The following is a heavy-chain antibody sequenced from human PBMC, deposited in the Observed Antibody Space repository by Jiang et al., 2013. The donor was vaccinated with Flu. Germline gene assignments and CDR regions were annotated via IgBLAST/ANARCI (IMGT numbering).Heavy chain of an antibody. V-gene: IGHV4-39*01. CDR2: TYYSGST. D-gene: IGHD6-13*01. Sequence: KGLEWIGSTYYSGSTYYNPSLKSRVTISVDTSKNQFSLKLSSVTAADTAVYYCARLRSIAAAGTEGDYYYGMDVWGQGTTVTVSS. J-gene: IGHJ6*02. CDR3: ARLRSIAAAGTEGDYYYGMDV.